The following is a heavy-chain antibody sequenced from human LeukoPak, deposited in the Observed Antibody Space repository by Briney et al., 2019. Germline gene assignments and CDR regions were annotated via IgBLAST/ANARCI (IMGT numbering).Heavy chain of an antibody. D-gene: IGHD3-9*01. CDR3: ARGDIGNILTGRLYYYYYYGMDV. V-gene: IGHV1-8*01. CDR1: GYTFTSYD. CDR2: MNPNSGNT. Sequence: ASVKVSCKASGYTFTSYDINWVRQAPGQGLEWMGWMNPNSGNTGYAQKFQGRVTMTRNTSISTAYMELSSLRSEDTAVYYCARGDIGNILTGRLYYYYYYGMDVWGQGTTVTVSS. J-gene: IGHJ6*02.